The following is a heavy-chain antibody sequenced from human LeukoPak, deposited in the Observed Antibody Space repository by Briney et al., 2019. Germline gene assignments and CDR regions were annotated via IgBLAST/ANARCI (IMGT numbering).Heavy chain of an antibody. CDR2: MNPTSGDT. CDR1: GYTFSDYD. D-gene: IGHD2-21*01. V-gene: IGHV1-8*01. Sequence: ASVKVSCKASGYTFSDYDVNWVRQAPGQGLEWMGWMNPTSGDTGYAQKFQGRVTMTRSMSKNTAYMELSRLTSEDTAVYFCARVVMKAFYYYYMDVWGKGTTIIISS. CDR3: ARVVMKAFYYYYMDV. J-gene: IGHJ6*03.